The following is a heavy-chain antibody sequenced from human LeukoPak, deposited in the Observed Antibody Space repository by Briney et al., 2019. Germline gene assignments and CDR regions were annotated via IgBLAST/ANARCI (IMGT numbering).Heavy chain of an antibody. V-gene: IGHV1-2*02. Sequence: ASVKVSCKASGGTFSSYAISWVRQAPGQGLEWMGWINPNSGGTNYAQKFQGRVTMTRDTSISTAYMELSRLRSDDTAVYYCARVAEEEMDVWGKGTTVTVSS. CDR3: ARVAEEEMDV. J-gene: IGHJ6*04. CDR2: INPNSGGT. D-gene: IGHD1-14*01. CDR1: GGTFSSYA.